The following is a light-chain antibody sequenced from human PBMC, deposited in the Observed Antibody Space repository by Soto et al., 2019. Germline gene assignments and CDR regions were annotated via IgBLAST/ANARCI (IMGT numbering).Light chain of an antibody. Sequence: PGERATLFCRASESISSHYIAWYQHKPGQAPRLLIFGASTRATGIPDRFSGSWSGTDFTLTISRLEPEDFAMYYCQNFGDSPFTFGPGTKVDIK. V-gene: IGKV3-20*01. CDR3: QNFGDSPFT. CDR2: GAS. CDR1: ESISSHY. J-gene: IGKJ3*01.